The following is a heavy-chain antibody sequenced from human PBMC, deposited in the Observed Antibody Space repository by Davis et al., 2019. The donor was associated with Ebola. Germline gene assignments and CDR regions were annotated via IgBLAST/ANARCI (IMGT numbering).Heavy chain of an antibody. CDR1: GFTFSSYG. CDR2: ISYDGSNK. J-gene: IGHJ4*02. D-gene: IGHD1-26*01. CDR3: AKAEPDADFDY. V-gene: IGHV3-30*18. Sequence: GESLKISCAASGFTFSSYGMHWVRQAPGKGLEWVAVISYDGSNKYYADSVKGRFTISRDNSKNTLYLQMNSLRAEDTAVYYCAKAEPDADFDYWDQGTLVTVSS.